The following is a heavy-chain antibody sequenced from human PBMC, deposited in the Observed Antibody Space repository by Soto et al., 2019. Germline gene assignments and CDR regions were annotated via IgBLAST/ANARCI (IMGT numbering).Heavy chain of an antibody. Sequence: GASVKVSCKASGYTLTNYGIIWVRQAPGQGLEWMGWISAYNGNTNYAQKVQDRVTMTTDTSTSTAYMELRSLRSDDTAVYYCARAHGWGSSPTYWGQGTLVTVSS. CDR1: GYTLTNYG. CDR3: ARAHGWGSSPTY. D-gene: IGHD3-10*01. J-gene: IGHJ4*02. CDR2: ISAYNGNT. V-gene: IGHV1-18*01.